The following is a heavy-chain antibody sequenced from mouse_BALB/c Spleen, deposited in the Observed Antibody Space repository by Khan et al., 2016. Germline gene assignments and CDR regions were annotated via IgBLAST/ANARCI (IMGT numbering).Heavy chain of an antibody. J-gene: IGHJ4*01. CDR1: GYSITSGYS. CDR2: IHYSGGT. Sequence: EVQLVESGPDLVKPSQSLSLTCTVTGYSITSGYSWHWIRQFPGNKLEWMGYIHYSGGTKYIPSLKSRISITRDTSKNQFFLQLNSVTPEQTATYYCTRSHGYYAMDYWGQGTSVTVSS. CDR3: TRSHGYYAMDY. V-gene: IGHV3-1*02.